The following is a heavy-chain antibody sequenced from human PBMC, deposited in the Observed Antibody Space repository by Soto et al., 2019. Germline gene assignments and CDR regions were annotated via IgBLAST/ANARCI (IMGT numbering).Heavy chain of an antibody. CDR1: GGSISSGGYY. CDR3: ARWDGDYDINAFEI. CDR2: IYYSGST. V-gene: IGHV4-31*03. D-gene: IGHD4-17*01. J-gene: IGHJ3*02. Sequence: PSETLSLTCTVSGGSISSGGYYWSWIRQHPGKGLEWIGYIYYSGSTYYNPSLKSRVTISVDTSKNQFSLKLSSVTAADTAVYYCARWDGDYDINAFEIWGQGTMVTVAS.